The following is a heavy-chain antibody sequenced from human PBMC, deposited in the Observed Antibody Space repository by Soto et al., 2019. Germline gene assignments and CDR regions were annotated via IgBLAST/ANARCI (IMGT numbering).Heavy chain of an antibody. CDR3: ARQIYDSDTGPNFQYYFDS. Sequence: PGESVKISCKGAGYSFAGYCITWVLQKPWKGLEWMGRIDPSDSQTYYSPSFRGHVTISATKSITTVFLQWSSLRASDTAMYYCARQIYDSDTGPNFQYYFDSWGQATPVTVSS. CDR2: IDPSDSQT. V-gene: IGHV5-10-1*01. CDR1: GYSFAGYC. J-gene: IGHJ4*02. D-gene: IGHD3-22*01.